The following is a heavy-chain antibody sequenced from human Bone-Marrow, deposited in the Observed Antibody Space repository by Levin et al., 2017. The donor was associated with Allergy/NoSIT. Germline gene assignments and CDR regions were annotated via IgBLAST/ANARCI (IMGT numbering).Heavy chain of an antibody. D-gene: IGHD3-10*01. CDR1: GFTFSSYG. CDR3: AKGSSPDY. CDR2: ISYDGSNK. V-gene: IGHV3-30*18. J-gene: IGHJ4*02. Sequence: PGGSLRLSCAASGFTFSSYGMHWVRQAPGKGLEWVAVISYDGSNKYYADSVKGRFTISRDNSKNTLYLQMNSLRAEDTAVYYCAKGSSPDYWGQGTLVTVSS.